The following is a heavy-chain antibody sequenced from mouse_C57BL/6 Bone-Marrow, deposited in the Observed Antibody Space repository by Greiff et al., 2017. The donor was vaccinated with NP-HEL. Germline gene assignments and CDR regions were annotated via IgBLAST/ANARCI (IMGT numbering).Heavy chain of an antibody. Sequence: VQLQQSGAELVRPGASVKLSCTASGFNITDDYMHWVKQRPDQGLEWIGWIDPENGATESASKFKGKATITADTSSNTAYLQLSSLTSEDTAVYYCTTGGSGYFWFAYWGQGTLVTVSA. V-gene: IGHV14-4*01. CDR3: TTGGSGYFWFAY. CDR1: GFNITDDY. CDR2: IDPENGAT. D-gene: IGHD3-2*02. J-gene: IGHJ3*01.